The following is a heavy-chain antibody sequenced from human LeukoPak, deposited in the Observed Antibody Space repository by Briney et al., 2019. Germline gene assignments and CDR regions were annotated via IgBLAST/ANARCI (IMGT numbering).Heavy chain of an antibody. J-gene: IGHJ4*01. Sequence: GGSLRLSCAASGFTFSSYGMHWVRQAPGKGLEWVAVISYDGSNKYYADSVKGRFTISRDNSKNTLYLQMNSLRAEDTAVYYCAKDNPLWFGEXWHYFD. CDR2: ISYDGSNK. CDR3: AKDNPLWFGEXWHYFD. D-gene: IGHD3-10*01. CDR1: GFTFSSYG. V-gene: IGHV3-30*18.